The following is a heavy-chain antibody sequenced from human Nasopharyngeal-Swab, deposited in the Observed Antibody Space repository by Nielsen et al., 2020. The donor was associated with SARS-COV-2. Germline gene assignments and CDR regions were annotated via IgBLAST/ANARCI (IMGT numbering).Heavy chain of an antibody. CDR3: ARTGGSYFDY. CDR2: ISSSSSTI. D-gene: IGHD1-26*01. V-gene: IGHV3-48*01. J-gene: IGHJ4*02. Sequence: GESLKISCAASGFTFSSYSMNWVRQAPGKGLEWVSYISSSSSTIYYADSVKGRFTTSRDNSKNTMYLQMNSLRAEDTAVYYCARTGGSYFDYWGQGTLVTVSS. CDR1: GFTFSSYS.